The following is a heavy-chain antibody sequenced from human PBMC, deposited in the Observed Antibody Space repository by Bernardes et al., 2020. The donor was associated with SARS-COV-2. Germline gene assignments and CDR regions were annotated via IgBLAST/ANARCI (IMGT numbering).Heavy chain of an antibody. V-gene: IGHV3-9*01. D-gene: IGHD3-3*01. Sequence: GGSLRLSCAASGFTFDDYAMHWVRQAPGKGLEWVSGISWNSGSIGYADSVKGRFTISRDNAKNSLYLQMNSLRAEDTALYYCAKGIFGVVIMGDYFDYWGQGTLVTVSS. J-gene: IGHJ4*02. CDR1: GFTFDDYA. CDR3: AKGIFGVVIMGDYFDY. CDR2: ISWNSGSI.